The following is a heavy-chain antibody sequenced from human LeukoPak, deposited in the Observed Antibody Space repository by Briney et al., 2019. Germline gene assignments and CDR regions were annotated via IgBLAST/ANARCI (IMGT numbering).Heavy chain of an antibody. V-gene: IGHV3-23*01. CDR3: AIMHPYYDGSGYWVQ. J-gene: IGHJ4*02. CDR2: ISGSAGII. CDR1: GFTFSSYA. D-gene: IGHD3-22*01. Sequence: GESLRLSCEASGFTFSSYAMNWVRQAPGKGLEWASIISGSAGIIYYADSVKGRFTISRDNPRNTLYMQMNSLRAEDTALYYCAIMHPYYDGSGYWVQWGQGTLVTVSS.